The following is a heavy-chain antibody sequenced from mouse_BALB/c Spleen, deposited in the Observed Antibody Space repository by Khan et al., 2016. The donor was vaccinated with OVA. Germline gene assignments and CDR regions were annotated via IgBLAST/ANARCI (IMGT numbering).Heavy chain of an antibody. CDR2: INSNGGST. CDR3: ARRASTIN. J-gene: IGHJ2*01. D-gene: IGHD3-3*01. Sequence: EVELVESGGGLVQPGGSLKLSCAASGFTFSSYGMSWVRQTPDKRLELVATINSNGGSTYYPDSVKGRFTITRDNAKNTLFLQMSSLKSEDTAMYYCARRASTINWGQGTTLTVSS. CDR1: GFTFSSYG. V-gene: IGHV5-6-3*01.